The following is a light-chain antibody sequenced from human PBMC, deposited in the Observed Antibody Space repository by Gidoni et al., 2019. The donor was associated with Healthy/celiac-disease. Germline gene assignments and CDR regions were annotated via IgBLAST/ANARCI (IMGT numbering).Light chain of an antibody. J-gene: IGLJ1*01. CDR1: SRAVGSYNL. V-gene: IGLV2-23*01. CDR2: EGS. CDR3: CSYAGSSTYV. Sequence: QSALTPPASVSGSPGPSITISCTGTSRAVGSYNLVSWYQQHPGKAPHLMIYEGSQRPSGVSNRFSGSKSGNTASLTIAGLQAEDEADYYCCSYAGSSTYVFGTGTKVTVL.